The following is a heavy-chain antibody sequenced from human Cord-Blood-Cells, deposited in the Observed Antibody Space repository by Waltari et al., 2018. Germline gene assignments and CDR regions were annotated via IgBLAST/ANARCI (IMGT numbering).Heavy chain of an antibody. CDR3: ARQFDILTGYYTFDI. V-gene: IGHV4-34*01. D-gene: IGHD3-9*01. J-gene: IGHJ3*02. CDR2: INHSGST. CDR1: GGSFRGYY. Sequence: QVQLQQWGAGLLKPSETLSLTCAVSGGSFRGYYWSCILQPPGKGLEWIGEINHSGSTNYNPSLKSRVTISVDTSKNQFSLKLSSVTAADTAVYYCARQFDILTGYYTFDIWGQGTMVTVSS.